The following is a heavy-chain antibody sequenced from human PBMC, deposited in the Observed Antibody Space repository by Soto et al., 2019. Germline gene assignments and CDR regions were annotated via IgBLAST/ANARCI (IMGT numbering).Heavy chain of an antibody. CDR2: IYWDDDK. V-gene: IGHV2-5*02. CDR1: GFSLSTSGVG. CDR3: AHRSTLSIAAAGRQTFDY. Sequence: QITLKESGPTLVKPTQTLTLTCTFSGFSLSTSGVGVGWIRQPPGKALEWLALIYWDDDKRYSPSLKSRLTITKDTSKNQVVLTMTNMDPVDTATYYCAHRSTLSIAAAGRQTFDYWGQGTLVTVSS. D-gene: IGHD6-13*01. J-gene: IGHJ4*02.